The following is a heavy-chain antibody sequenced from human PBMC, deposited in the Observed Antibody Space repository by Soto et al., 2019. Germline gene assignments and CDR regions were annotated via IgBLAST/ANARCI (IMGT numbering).Heavy chain of an antibody. CDR3: TRGPRADSSGTGAH. J-gene: IGHJ4*02. D-gene: IGHD1-26*01. CDR2: VDVAGDT. V-gene: IGHV3-13*01. Sequence: GGSLRLSCAASGFTLSSYDMHWVRQATGKGLEWVSVVDVAGDTKYSDSVKGRFTISRDNSKNTLYLQMNNLKPDDTAIYYCTRGPRADSSGTGAHWGQGTPVTVSS. CDR1: GFTLSSYD.